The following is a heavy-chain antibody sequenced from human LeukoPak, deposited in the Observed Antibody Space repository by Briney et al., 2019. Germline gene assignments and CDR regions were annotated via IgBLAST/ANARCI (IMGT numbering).Heavy chain of an antibody. Sequence: GGSLRLSCAASGFTFSSYAMSWVRQAPGKGLEWVSAISGSGGSTYYADSVKGRFTISRDNSKNTLYLQMNSLRAEDTAVYYCAKGPYCSSTSCPDPHYFDYWGQGTLVTVSS. CDR2: ISGSGGST. J-gene: IGHJ4*02. D-gene: IGHD2-2*01. V-gene: IGHV3-23*01. CDR3: AKGPYCSSTSCPDPHYFDY. CDR1: GFTFSSYA.